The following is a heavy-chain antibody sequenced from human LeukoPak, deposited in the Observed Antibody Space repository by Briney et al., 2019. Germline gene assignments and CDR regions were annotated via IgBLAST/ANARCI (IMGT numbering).Heavy chain of an antibody. Sequence: PSETLSLTCAVYGGSFSGYYWSWIRQPPGKGLEWIGEIYHSGSTNYKPSLKSRVTISVDKSKNQFSLKLSSVTAADTAVYYCARGLETVVVVAATESGAFDIWGQGTMVTVS. V-gene: IGHV4-34*01. CDR2: IYHSGST. J-gene: IGHJ3*02. CDR3: ARGLETVVVVAATESGAFDI. D-gene: IGHD2-15*01. CDR1: GGSFSGYY.